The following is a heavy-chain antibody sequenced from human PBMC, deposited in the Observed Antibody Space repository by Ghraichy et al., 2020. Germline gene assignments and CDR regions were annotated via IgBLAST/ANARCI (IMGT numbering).Heavy chain of an antibody. CDR3: ARGLLYGGSREFDY. Sequence: SETLSLTCAVSGGSISSGSYFWSWIRQPPGKGLQWIGYIYHSGNTYYNPSLKSRVTISVDRSKNQFSLKLTSVTAADTAVYYCARGLLYGGSREFDYWGQGTLVTVSS. CDR2: IYHSGNT. D-gene: IGHD4-23*01. CDR1: GGSISSGSYF. J-gene: IGHJ4*02. V-gene: IGHV4-30-2*01.